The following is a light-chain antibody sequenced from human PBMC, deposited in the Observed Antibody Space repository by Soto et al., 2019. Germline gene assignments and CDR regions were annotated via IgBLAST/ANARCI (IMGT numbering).Light chain of an antibody. Sequence: EIVLTQSPGTLSLSPGERAPLSCRASQSVSINYLAWYQQKPGQAPRLLIYGASTRATGIPARFSGSGSGTEFTLTISSLQSEDFAVYYCQQYNNWPPWTFGQGTKVDIK. J-gene: IGKJ1*01. CDR2: GAS. CDR1: QSVSIN. V-gene: IGKV3-15*01. CDR3: QQYNNWPPWT.